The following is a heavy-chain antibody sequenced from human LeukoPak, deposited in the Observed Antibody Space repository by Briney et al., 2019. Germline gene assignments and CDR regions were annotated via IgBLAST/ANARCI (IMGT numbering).Heavy chain of an antibody. Sequence: GGSLRLSCAASGFTVSNNYMSWVRQAPGKGLEWVSVIHSGGTTNYADSVQGRFTISRDNSKTTVYLHMNSLRAADTAVYYCARDSDSGYGPFASWGQGTLVTVSS. CDR2: IHSGGTT. V-gene: IGHV3-53*01. CDR3: ARDSDSGYGPFAS. J-gene: IGHJ4*02. CDR1: GFTVSNNY. D-gene: IGHD5-12*01.